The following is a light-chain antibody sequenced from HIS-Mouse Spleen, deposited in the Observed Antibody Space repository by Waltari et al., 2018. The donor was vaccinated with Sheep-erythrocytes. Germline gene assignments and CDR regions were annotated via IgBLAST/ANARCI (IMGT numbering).Light chain of an antibody. J-gene: IGLJ3*02. Sequence: NFMLTQPHSVSESPGETVTISCTRSSGSIASNYVQWYQQRPGSAPTPVIYEDNQRPSGGPDRVSGSIDSSSNSASLTISGLKTEDEADYYCQSYDSSNHGVFGGGTKLTVL. CDR2: EDN. CDR1: SGSIASNY. CDR3: QSYDSSNHGV. V-gene: IGLV6-57*04.